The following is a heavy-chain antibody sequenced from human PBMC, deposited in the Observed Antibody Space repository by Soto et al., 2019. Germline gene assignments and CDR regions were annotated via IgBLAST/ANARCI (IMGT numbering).Heavy chain of an antibody. J-gene: IGHJ6*02. D-gene: IGHD5-18*01. CDR1: GDSINSDY. V-gene: IGHV4-59*01. CDR2: IYYTGSA. Sequence: SETLSLTCIVSGDSINSDYWSWIRQPPGRGLEWIGYIYYTGSANYNPSLQSRVTISVDTCKNQFSLEVSAVTAADTAMYYCARYRVLYTAMITPREYYYGMDVWGQGTTVTAP. CDR3: ARYRVLYTAMITPREYYYGMDV.